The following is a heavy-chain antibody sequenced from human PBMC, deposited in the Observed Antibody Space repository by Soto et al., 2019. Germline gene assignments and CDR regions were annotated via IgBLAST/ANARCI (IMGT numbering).Heavy chain of an antibody. V-gene: IGHV3-30*03. Sequence: QVQLVESGGGVVQPGRSLRLSCAASGFTFSNYGMHWVRQAPGKGLEWVAIISYDGDNEYYADSVRGRFTISRDNSKXXXXXXXXXXXXXXXXXXXXXXXXXXXXXXXXXXXXXXFDYWGQGTLVTVSS. CDR2: ISYDGDNE. J-gene: IGHJ4*02. CDR1: GFTFSNYG. CDR3: XXXXXXXXXXXXXXXXXXFDY.